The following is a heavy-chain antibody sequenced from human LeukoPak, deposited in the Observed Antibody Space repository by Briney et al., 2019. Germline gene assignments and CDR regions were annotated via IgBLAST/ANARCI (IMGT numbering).Heavy chain of an antibody. CDR2: IVVGSGNT. J-gene: IGHJ3*02. Sequence: SVKVSCKASGFTFTRSAMQWVRQARGQRLEWIGWIVVGSGNTNYAQKLQERVTITRDMSTSTAYMELSSLRSEDTAVYYCAAVASDHYLDSSGYFLPAFDIWGQGTMVTVSS. CDR1: GFTFTRSA. CDR3: AAVASDHYLDSSGYFLPAFDI. D-gene: IGHD3-22*01. V-gene: IGHV1-58*02.